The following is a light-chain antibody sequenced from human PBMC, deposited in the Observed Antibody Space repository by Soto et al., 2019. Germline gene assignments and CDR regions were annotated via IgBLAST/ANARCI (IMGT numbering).Light chain of an antibody. V-gene: IGLV2-14*03. Sequence: QSVLTQPASVSGSPGQSITISCTGTSSDVGGYNYVSWYQQHPGKAPKLMIYDVSSRPSGVSNRFSGSKSGNTASLTISGLLSEDEADYYCTSYTTNKTPLFGGGTKL. CDR3: TSYTTNKTPL. CDR1: SSDVGGYNY. J-gene: IGLJ2*01. CDR2: DVS.